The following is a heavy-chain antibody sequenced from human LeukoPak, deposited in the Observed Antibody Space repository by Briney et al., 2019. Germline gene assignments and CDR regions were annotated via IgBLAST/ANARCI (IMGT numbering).Heavy chain of an antibody. J-gene: IGHJ4*02. D-gene: IGHD1-26*01. CDR3: ARGSGGNYKAFDY. V-gene: IGHV4-59*01. CDR1: GGSISSYY. Sequence: PSETLSLTCTVSGGSISSYYWSWIRQPPGKGLEWIGYIYYSGSTNYNPSLKSRVTISVDTSKNQCSLKLSSVTAADTAVYYCARGSGGNYKAFDYWGQGTLVTVSS. CDR2: IYYSGST.